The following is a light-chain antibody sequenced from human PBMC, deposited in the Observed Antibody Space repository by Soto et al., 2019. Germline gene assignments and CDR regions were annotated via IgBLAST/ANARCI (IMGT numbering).Light chain of an antibody. J-gene: IGKJ1*01. V-gene: IGKV3-15*01. CDR3: QQYCAWPKMT. Sequence: VMTQSPATLSVSPGERATLSCWASETVATNLAWYQQKPGQALRLLISGASTRAAGISDRFRGSGSGTEFTLTISSLRSEDSAIYYCQQYCAWPKMTCGQGTKVDIK. CDR1: ETVATN. CDR2: GAS.